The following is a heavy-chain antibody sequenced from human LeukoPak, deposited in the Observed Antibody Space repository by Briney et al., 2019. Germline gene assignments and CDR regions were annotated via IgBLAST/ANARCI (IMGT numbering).Heavy chain of an antibody. V-gene: IGHV3-30*18. J-gene: IGHJ4*02. Sequence: GGSLRLSCAASGFTFSSYGMHWVRQAPGKGLEWVAVISYDGSNKYYADSVKGRFTISRDNSKNTLYLQMNSLRAEDTAVYYCAKEVWDSSGYYRFDYWGQGTLVTVSS. CDR3: AKEVWDSSGYYRFDY. CDR2: ISYDGSNK. D-gene: IGHD3-22*01. CDR1: GFTFSSYG.